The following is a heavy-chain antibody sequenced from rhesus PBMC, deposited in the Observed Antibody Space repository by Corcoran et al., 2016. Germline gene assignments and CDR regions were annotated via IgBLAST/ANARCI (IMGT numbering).Heavy chain of an antibody. Sequence: QVQLQESGPGLVKPSEILSLTCAVSGGSFSSYWWSWIRQPPGKGLEWIGEIKGNSGTTNSNPSLKGRFTISKDASKTQFALKLTSVTAAAAAVYYCARESRGYIDYWGQGVLVTVSS. CDR3: ARESRGYIDY. V-gene: IGHV4-80*01. J-gene: IGHJ4*01. CDR2: IKGNSGTT. CDR1: GGSFSSYW.